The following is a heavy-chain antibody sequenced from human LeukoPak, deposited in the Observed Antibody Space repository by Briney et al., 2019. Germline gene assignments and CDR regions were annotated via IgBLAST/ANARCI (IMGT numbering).Heavy chain of an antibody. CDR3: ARDSGRHKYYYGMDV. V-gene: IGHV4-59*01. J-gene: IGHJ6*02. D-gene: IGHD1-14*01. CDR1: GGSISSYF. Sequence: SETLSLTCTVSGGSISSYFWTWIRQPPGKGLEWIGYIYDSESTDYNPSLKSRVTISVETSKNQFSLKLSSVTAADTAVYYCARDSGRHKYYYGMDVWGQGTTVTVSS. CDR2: IYDSEST.